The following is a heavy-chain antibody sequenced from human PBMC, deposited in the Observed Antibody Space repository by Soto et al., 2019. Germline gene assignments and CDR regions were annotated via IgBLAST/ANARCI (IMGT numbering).Heavy chain of an antibody. CDR2: INHSGST. V-gene: IGHV4-34*01. Sequence: SETLSLTCAVYGGSFSGYYWSWIRQPPGKGLEWIGEINHSGSTNYNPSLKSRVTISVDTSKNQFSLKLSSVTAADTAVYCCARGRGLQRITIFGVGDYYYGMDVWGQGTTVTVSS. CDR1: GGSFSGYY. J-gene: IGHJ6*02. D-gene: IGHD3-3*01. CDR3: ARGRGLQRITIFGVGDYYYGMDV.